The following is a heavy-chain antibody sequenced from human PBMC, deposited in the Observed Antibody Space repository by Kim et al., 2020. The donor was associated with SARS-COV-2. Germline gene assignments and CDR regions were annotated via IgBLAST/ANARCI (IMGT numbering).Heavy chain of an antibody. J-gene: IGHJ4*02. Sequence: ASVKVSCKASGYTFTSYGISWVRQAPGQGLEWMGWISAYNGNTNYAQKLQGRVTMTTDTSTSTAYMELKSLRSDDTAVYYCTQTGDSSGSMGDFDYWGQGTLVTVSS. CDR2: ISAYNGNT. V-gene: IGHV1-18*01. CDR1: GYTFTSYG. D-gene: IGHD3-22*01. CDR3: TQTGDSSGSMGDFDY.